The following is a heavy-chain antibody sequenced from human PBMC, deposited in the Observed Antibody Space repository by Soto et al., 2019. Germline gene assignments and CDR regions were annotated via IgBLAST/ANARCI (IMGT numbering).Heavy chain of an antibody. CDR3: ARDGYDILTGYSILPFDY. Sequence: GGSLRLSCAASGFTFSSYSMNWVRQAPGKGLEWVSYISSSSSTIYYADSVKGRFTISRDNAKNSLYLQMNSLRAEDTAVYYCARDGYDILTGYSILPFDYWGQGTLVTVSS. V-gene: IGHV3-48*01. CDR1: GFTFSSYS. CDR2: ISSSSSTI. J-gene: IGHJ4*02. D-gene: IGHD3-9*01.